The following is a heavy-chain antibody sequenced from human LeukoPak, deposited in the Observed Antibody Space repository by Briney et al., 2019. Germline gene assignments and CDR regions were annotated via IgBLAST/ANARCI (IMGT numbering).Heavy chain of an antibody. J-gene: IGHJ3*02. Sequence: GGSLRLSCAASGFTFNTYAMHWVRQTPGKGLEWVAVISSDGNNKFYADSVKGRFIVSRDNSKNTLFLEVHSLTTEDTAAYYCARRRIPVAVSVAFDIWGQGTMVTVSS. CDR3: ARRRIPVAVSVAFDI. CDR1: GFTFNTYA. V-gene: IGHV3-30-3*01. CDR2: ISSDGNNK. D-gene: IGHD6-19*01.